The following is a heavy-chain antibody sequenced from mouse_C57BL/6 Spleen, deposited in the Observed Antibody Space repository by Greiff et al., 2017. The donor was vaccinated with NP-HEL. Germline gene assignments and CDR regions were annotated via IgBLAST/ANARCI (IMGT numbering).Heavy chain of an antibody. V-gene: IGHV5-6*01. Sequence: EVQLVESGGDLVKPGGSLKLSCAASGFTFSSYGMSWVRQTPDKRLEWVATISSGGSYTYYPDSVKGRFTISRDNAKNTLYLQMSSLKSEDTAMYYCARHSLTFTTANAMDYWGQGTSVTVSS. J-gene: IGHJ4*01. D-gene: IGHD1-2*01. CDR1: GFTFSSYG. CDR2: ISSGGSYT. CDR3: ARHSLTFTTANAMDY.